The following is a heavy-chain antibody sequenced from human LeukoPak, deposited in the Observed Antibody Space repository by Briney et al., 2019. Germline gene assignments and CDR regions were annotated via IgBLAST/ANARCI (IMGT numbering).Heavy chain of an antibody. D-gene: IGHD6-13*01. CDR1: GGSISSNSYY. Sequence: SETLSLTCTVSGGSISSNSYYWGWIRQPPGKGLKWIGSIYYSGSTYYNPSLKSRVTISVDTSKNQFSLKLSSVTAADTAVYYCARRGYLYAFDIWGQGTMVTVSS. CDR3: ARRGYLYAFDI. CDR2: IYYSGST. J-gene: IGHJ3*02. V-gene: IGHV4-39*07.